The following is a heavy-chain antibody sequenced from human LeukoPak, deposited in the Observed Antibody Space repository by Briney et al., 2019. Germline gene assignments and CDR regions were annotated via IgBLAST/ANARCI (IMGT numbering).Heavy chain of an antibody. CDR2: ISAYNGNT. CDR1: GSTFTSFG. Sequence: GASVKVSCKASGSTFTSFGISWVRQAPGQGLEWMGWISAYNGNTDYAQKFQGRVTMTKDTSTSTVYMELRSLRSDDTAVYYCARERSGWPPDYWGQGTLVTVSS. V-gene: IGHV1-18*01. D-gene: IGHD6-19*01. CDR3: ARERSGWPPDY. J-gene: IGHJ4*02.